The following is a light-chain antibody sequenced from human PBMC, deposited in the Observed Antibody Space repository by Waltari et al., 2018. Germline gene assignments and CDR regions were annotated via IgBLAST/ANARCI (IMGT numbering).Light chain of an antibody. CDR2: INSDGSH. J-gene: IGLJ2*01. V-gene: IGLV4-69*01. Sequence: QLVLTQSPSASASLGASVKLTCTLSSGHSSYAIAWHQQQPEKGPRYLMKINSDGSHSKGDGFPDRFSGSSSGADRYLTISSLQSEDEADYYGQTWGTGIGVFGGGTKLTVL. CDR1: SGHSSYA. CDR3: QTWGTGIGV.